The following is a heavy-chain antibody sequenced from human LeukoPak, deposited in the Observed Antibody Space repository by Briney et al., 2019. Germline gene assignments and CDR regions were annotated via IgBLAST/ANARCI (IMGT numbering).Heavy chain of an antibody. J-gene: IGHJ4*02. CDR2: IKQDGSEK. CDR1: AFTFSSYW. Sequence: GGSLRLSCAASAFTFSSYWMSWVRQAPGKGLEWVAKIKQDGSEKYYVDSVKGRFTISRDNAKNSLYLQMNSLRAEDTAVYYCARDSAIAVAGTDYWGQGTLVTVSS. V-gene: IGHV3-7*01. D-gene: IGHD6-19*01. CDR3: ARDSAIAVAGTDY.